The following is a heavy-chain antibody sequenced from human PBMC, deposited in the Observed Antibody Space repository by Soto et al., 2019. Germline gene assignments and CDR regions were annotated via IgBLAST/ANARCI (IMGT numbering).Heavy chain of an antibody. CDR3: AKSRPWGIVVVPAAISPWFDP. J-gene: IGHJ5*02. Sequence: GGSLRLSCAASGFTFSSYGMHWVRQAPGKGLEWVAVISYDGSNKYYADSVKGRFTISRDNSKNTLYLQMNSLRAEDTAVYYCAKSRPWGIVVVPAAISPWFDPWGQGTLVTVSS. V-gene: IGHV3-30*18. CDR1: GFTFSSYG. CDR2: ISYDGSNK. D-gene: IGHD2-2*01.